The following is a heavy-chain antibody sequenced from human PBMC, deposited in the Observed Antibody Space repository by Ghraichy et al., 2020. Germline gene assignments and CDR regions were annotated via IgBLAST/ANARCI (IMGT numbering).Heavy chain of an antibody. D-gene: IGHD3-3*01. CDR2: INHSGST. Sequence: SETLSLTCAVYGGSFSGYYWSWIRQPPGKGLEWIGEINHSGSTNYNPSLKSRVTISVDTSKNQFSLKLSSVTAADTAVYYCARALAKYYDFWSGYAGTEYFDLWGRGTLVTVSS. CDR1: GGSFSGYY. V-gene: IGHV4-34*01. J-gene: IGHJ2*01. CDR3: ARALAKYYDFWSGYAGTEYFDL.